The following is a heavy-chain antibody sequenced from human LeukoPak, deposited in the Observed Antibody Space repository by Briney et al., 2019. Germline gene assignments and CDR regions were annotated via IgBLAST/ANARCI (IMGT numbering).Heavy chain of an antibody. CDR2: INPSGGST. CDR1: GYTFTSYY. D-gene: IGHD6-13*01. Sequence: ASVKVSCKAAGYTFTSYYMHWVRQAPGQGLEWMGIINPSGGSTSYAQKFQGRVTMTGDTSTSTVYMERSSLRSEGTAVYYCAREPGYSSSWYGAFDIWGQGTTATVSS. CDR3: AREPGYSSSWYGAFDI. V-gene: IGHV1-46*01. J-gene: IGHJ3*02.